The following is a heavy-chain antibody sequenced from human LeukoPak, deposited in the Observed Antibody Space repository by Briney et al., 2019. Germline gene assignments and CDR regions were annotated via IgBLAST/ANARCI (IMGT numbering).Heavy chain of an antibody. V-gene: IGHV3-43*01. Sequence: GGSLRLSCAASGFTFDDYTMHWVRQAPGKGLEWVSLISWDGGSTYYADSVKGRFTISRDNSKNSLYLQMNSLRTEDTALYYCAKEMAATSYYYYYMDVWGKGNTVTVSS. J-gene: IGHJ6*03. D-gene: IGHD5-12*01. CDR1: GFTFDDYT. CDR3: AKEMAATSYYYYYMDV. CDR2: ISWDGGST.